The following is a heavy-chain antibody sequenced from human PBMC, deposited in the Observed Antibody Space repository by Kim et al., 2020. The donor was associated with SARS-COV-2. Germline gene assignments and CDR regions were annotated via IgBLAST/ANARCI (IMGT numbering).Heavy chain of an antibody. V-gene: IGHV3-73*01. J-gene: IGHJ4*02. CDR3: TRLGGYSGYDADY. D-gene: IGHD5-12*01. Sequence: YSASVKGRFTISSDDSKNTAYLQMNSLKTEDTAVYYCTRLGGYSGYDADYWGQGTLVTVSS.